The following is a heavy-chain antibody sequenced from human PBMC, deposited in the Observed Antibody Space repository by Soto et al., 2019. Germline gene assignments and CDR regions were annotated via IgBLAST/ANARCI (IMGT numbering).Heavy chain of an antibody. CDR2: IYYGGST. CDR3: ARDQVITFGGVTAKSLIYYYCGMDV. J-gene: IGHJ6*02. CDR1: GGSISSYC. V-gene: IGHV4-59*01. D-gene: IGHD3-16*01. Sequence: PSETLPLTYTVSGGSISSYCWRWIRQPPGKGLEWIGYIYYGGSTNYNPSLKSRVTISVDTSKNQFSLKLSSVTAADTAVYYCARDQVITFGGVTAKSLIYYYCGMDVWGQGTTVTVSS.